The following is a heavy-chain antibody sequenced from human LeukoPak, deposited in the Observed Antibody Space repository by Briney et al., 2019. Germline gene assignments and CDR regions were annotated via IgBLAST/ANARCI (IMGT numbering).Heavy chain of an antibody. D-gene: IGHD1-7*01. CDR1: GFTLSNYW. V-gene: IGHV3-74*01. CDR3: VRDGHATTPFDY. Sequence: GGSLRLSCAASGFTLSNYWMHWVRQAPGKGLVWVSRFTADGSNTAYADSVKGRFTISSDNAKNTLYLQMNSLRAEDTAVYYCVRDGHATTPFDYWGQGALVTVYS. CDR2: FTADGSNT. J-gene: IGHJ4*02.